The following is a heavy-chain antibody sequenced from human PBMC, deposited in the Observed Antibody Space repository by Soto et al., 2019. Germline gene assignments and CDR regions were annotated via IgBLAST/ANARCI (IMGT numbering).Heavy chain of an antibody. CDR1: GFTFSSYA. Sequence: PGGSLRLSCAASGFTFSSYAMSWVRQAPGKGLEWVSAISGSGGDTYYADSVKGRVTISRDNSKNALYLQMSSLGAEDTAVYYWAKGVEGYCSSPSFQAYWPAPWGQETLVTVSS. CDR2: ISGSGGDT. V-gene: IGHV3-23*01. J-gene: IGHJ5*02. CDR3: AKGVEGYCSSPSFQAYWPAP. D-gene: IGHD2-2*01.